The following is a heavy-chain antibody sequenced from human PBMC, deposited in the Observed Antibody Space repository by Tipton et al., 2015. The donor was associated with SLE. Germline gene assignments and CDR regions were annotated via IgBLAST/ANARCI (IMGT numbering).Heavy chain of an antibody. CDR1: GYSISSGHL. J-gene: IGHJ4*02. CDR2: VFRSGTS. Sequence: TLSLTCTVSGYSISSGHLWGWIRQAPGKGLEWIASVFRSGTSHYNPSLKRRVTISGDTSKNQFSLKLSSATATDSAVYYCARDSINCNDGYFDSWGQGILGTVSS. V-gene: IGHV4-38-2*02. D-gene: IGHD1-20*01. CDR3: ARDSINCNDGYFDS.